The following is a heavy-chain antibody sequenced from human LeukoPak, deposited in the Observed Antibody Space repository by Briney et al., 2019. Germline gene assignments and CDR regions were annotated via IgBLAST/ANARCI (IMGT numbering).Heavy chain of an antibody. J-gene: IGHJ6*03. Sequence: GGSLRLSCAASGFTFSSYSMSWVRQAPGKGLEWVAVISDRGDITYYADSLKGRFTISRDNSKNTLYLQMNSLRAEDTAVYYCAKEYAGSHYYYYYMDVWGKGTTVTVSS. CDR2: ISDRGDIT. CDR3: AKEYAGSHYYYYYMDV. CDR1: GFTFSSYS. V-gene: IGHV3-23*01.